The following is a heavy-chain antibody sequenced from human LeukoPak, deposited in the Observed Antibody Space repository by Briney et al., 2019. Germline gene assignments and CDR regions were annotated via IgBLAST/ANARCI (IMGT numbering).Heavy chain of an antibody. CDR2: TYYRSKWYN. J-gene: IGHJ4*02. CDR1: GDSVSSNSAA. D-gene: IGHD3-16*02. CDR3: AREVMITFGGVIAEDYFDY. Sequence: SQTLSLTCAISGDSVSSNSAAWNWIRQSPSRGLEWLGRTYYRSKWYNDYAVSVKSRITINPDTSKNQFSLQLNSVTPEDTAVYYCAREVMITFGGVIAEDYFDYWGQGTLVTVSS. V-gene: IGHV6-1*01.